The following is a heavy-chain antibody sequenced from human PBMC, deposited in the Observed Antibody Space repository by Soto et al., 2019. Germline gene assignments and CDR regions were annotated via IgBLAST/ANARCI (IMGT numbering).Heavy chain of an antibody. CDR1: GFTFSSYG. D-gene: IGHD4-17*01. CDR3: AKGGDYEEGFDY. V-gene: IGHV3-30*18. Sequence: GGSLRLSCAASGFTFSSYGMHWVRQAPGKGLEWVAVISYDGSNKYYADSVKGRFTISRDNSKNTLYLQMNSLRAEGTAVYYGAKGGDYEEGFDYGGQGTLVTVSS. CDR2: ISYDGSNK. J-gene: IGHJ4*02.